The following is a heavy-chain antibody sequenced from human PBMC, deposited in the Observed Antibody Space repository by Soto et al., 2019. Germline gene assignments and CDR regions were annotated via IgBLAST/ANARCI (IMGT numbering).Heavy chain of an antibody. V-gene: IGHV3-43D*04. CDR1: GFTFDDYA. Sequence: LRLSCAASGFTFDDYAMHWVRQAPGKGLEWVSLISWDGGSTYYADSVKGRFTISRDNSKNSLYLQMNSLRAEDTALYYCAKDMRKDYTEYYYYRMDVWGQGTTVTVSS. J-gene: IGHJ6*02. CDR2: ISWDGGST. CDR3: AKDMRKDYTEYYYYRMDV. D-gene: IGHD4-4*01.